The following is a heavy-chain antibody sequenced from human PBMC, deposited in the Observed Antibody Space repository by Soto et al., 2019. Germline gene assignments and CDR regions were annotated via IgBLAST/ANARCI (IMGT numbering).Heavy chain of an antibody. CDR1: GFTFSSYW. D-gene: IGHD5-18*01. CDR2: IKQDGSEK. V-gene: IGHV3-7*01. Sequence: EVQLVESGGGLVQPGGSLRLSCAASGFTFSSYWMSWVRQAPGKGLEWVSNIKQDGSEKYYVDSVKGRFTISRDNAKNSLYLQMNSLRAEDTAVYYCARAQGGYSYGLGSLYYYGMDVWGQGTTVTVSS. CDR3: ARAQGGYSYGLGSLYYYGMDV. J-gene: IGHJ6*02.